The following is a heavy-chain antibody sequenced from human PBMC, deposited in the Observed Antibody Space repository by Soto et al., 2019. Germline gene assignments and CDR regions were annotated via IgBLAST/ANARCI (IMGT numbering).Heavy chain of an antibody. CDR3: ARGPGSWYSYYMDV. J-gene: IGHJ6*03. CDR2: MNPNSGNT. Sequence: QVQLVQSGAEVKKPGASVKVSCKASGYTFTSYDINWVRQATGQGLEWMGWMNPNSGNTGYAQKFQCRGTMTSNTSISTASMELSSLTSEDTAVYYCARGPGSWYSYYMDVWGKGTTVTVSS. D-gene: IGHD6-13*01. CDR1: GYTFTSYD. V-gene: IGHV1-8*01.